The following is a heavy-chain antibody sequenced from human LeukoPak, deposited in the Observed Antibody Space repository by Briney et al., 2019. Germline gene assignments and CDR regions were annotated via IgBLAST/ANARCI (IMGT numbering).Heavy chain of an antibody. V-gene: IGHV3-48*03. Sequence: GGSLRLSCAASGFTFSSYEMNWVRQAPGKGLEWVSYISSSGSTIYYADSVKGRFTISRDNSKNTLYLQMNSLRAEDTAVYYCSGSPTWDFDYWGQGTLVTVSS. CDR2: ISSSGSTI. J-gene: IGHJ4*02. CDR3: SGSPTWDFDY. CDR1: GFTFSSYE. D-gene: IGHD1-26*01.